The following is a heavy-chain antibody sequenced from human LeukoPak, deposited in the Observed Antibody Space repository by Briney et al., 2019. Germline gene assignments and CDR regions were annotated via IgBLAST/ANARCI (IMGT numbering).Heavy chain of an antibody. CDR3: ARGPLDYGGNSRFDY. Sequence: KPSETLSLTCTVSGGSISSYYWSWIRQPAGKGLEWIGRIYTSGSTSYNPSLKSRVTMSVDTSKSQFSLKLSSVTAADTAVYYCARGPLDYGGNSRFDYWGQGTLVTVSS. J-gene: IGHJ4*02. V-gene: IGHV4-4*07. CDR2: IYTSGST. CDR1: GGSISSYY. D-gene: IGHD4-23*01.